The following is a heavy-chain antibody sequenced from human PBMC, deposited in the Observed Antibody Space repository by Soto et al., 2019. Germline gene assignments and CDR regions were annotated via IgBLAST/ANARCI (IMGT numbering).Heavy chain of an antibody. D-gene: IGHD2-15*01. CDR1: GGTFSSYA. Sequence: QVQLVQSGAEVKKPGSSVKVSCKASGGTFSSYAISWVRQAPGQGLEWMGGIIPIFGTANYAQKFQGRVTITADESTSTADMELSSLRSEDTAVYYCARDGCSGGRCYSPLYYYGMDVCGQGTTVTVSS. V-gene: IGHV1-69*12. J-gene: IGHJ6*02. CDR3: ARDGCSGGRCYSPLYYYGMDV. CDR2: IIPIFGTA.